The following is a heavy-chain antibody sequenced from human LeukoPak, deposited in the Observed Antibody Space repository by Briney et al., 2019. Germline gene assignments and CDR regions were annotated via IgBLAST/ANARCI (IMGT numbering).Heavy chain of an antibody. J-gene: IGHJ3*02. D-gene: IGHD3-3*01. CDR3: ARIGFLDAFDI. CDR1: GGSISNYY. Sequence: SETLSLTCNVTGGSISNYYWTWIRQPPGKGLEWIGFIFYSGSTNYNPSLKSRVTISVDTLKNQFSLKLSSVTAADTAVYYCARIGFLDAFDIWGQGTMVTVSS. CDR2: IFYSGST. V-gene: IGHV4-59*01.